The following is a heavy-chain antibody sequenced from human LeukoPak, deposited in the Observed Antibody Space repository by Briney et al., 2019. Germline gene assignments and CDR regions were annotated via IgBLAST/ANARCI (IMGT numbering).Heavy chain of an antibody. CDR2: ISGYNGNT. CDR1: GYSLTNYG. J-gene: IGHJ4*02. V-gene: IGHV1-18*01. Sequence: ASVKVSCKASGYSLTNYGISWVRQAPGQGLEWMGWISGYNGNTHSAQKFQGRVTMNTDISTNTAYMELRSLRSDDTAVYYCARDSGDIVVLRAPHSMDYWGQGTLVTVSS. CDR3: ARDSGDIVVLRAPHSMDY. D-gene: IGHD2-2*01.